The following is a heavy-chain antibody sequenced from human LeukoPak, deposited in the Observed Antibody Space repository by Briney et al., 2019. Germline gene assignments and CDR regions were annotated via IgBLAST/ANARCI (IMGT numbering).Heavy chain of an antibody. J-gene: IGHJ4*02. Sequence: RGSLRLPCAASGFTFSSYDMSWVRQAPGKGLEWVSAISGSGGTTYYPDSGKGRFTVSRDNSKYTLYLQMNSLRAEDTAVYYCAKRLPFSYDYWGQGTLVTVS. CDR3: AKRLPFSYDY. V-gene: IGHV3-23*01. CDR1: GFTFSSYD. D-gene: IGHD5-18*01. CDR2: ISGSGGTT.